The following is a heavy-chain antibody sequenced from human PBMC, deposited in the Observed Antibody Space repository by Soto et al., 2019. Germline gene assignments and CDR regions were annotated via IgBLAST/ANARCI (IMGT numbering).Heavy chain of an antibody. J-gene: IGHJ6*02. D-gene: IGHD6-13*01. CDR1: GYSFTSYW. CDR3: ARTSAAGKYYYGMDV. CDR2: IYPGDSDT. V-gene: IGHV5-51*01. Sequence: PGESLKISCKGSGYSFTSYWIGWVRQMPGKGLEWMGIIYPGDSDTRYSPSFQGQITISADKSISTAYLQWSSLKASDTAMYYCARTSAAGKYYYGMDVWGQGTTVTVSS.